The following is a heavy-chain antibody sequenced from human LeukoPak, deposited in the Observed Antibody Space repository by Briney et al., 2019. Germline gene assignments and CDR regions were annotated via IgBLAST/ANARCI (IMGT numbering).Heavy chain of an antibody. CDR3: AREWGRIAVAGGPGY. D-gene: IGHD6-19*01. CDR2: IWYDGIDK. CDR1: GFTFSRNG. J-gene: IGHJ4*02. Sequence: GGSLRLSCTTSGFTFSRNGMHWVRQAPGKGLEWVALIWYDGIDKYYADSVKGRFTISRDNSANTLYLQMSSLRVEDTAVYYCAREWGRIAVAGGPGYWGQGALVTVSS. V-gene: IGHV3-33*01.